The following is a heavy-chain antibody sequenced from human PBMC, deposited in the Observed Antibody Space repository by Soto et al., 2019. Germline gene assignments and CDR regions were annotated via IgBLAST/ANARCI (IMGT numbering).Heavy chain of an antibody. Sequence: SLRLSCVVSGFPFRSYAMHWVRQAPGKGLEWVALISFHGSNKYYADSVKGRFTISRDNSKNTVDLQMNSLRVEDSAVYYCAKGLSNTYEYDTSGPDDYWGQGTLVTVSS. D-gene: IGHD3-22*01. J-gene: IGHJ4*02. V-gene: IGHV3-30*18. CDR3: AKGLSNTYEYDTSGPDDY. CDR2: ISFHGSNK. CDR1: GFPFRSYA.